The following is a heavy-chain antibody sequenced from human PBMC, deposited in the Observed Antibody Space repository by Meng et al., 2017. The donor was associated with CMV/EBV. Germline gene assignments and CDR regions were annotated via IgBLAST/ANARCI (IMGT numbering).Heavy chain of an antibody. CDR1: GFTFSSYG. D-gene: IGHD2-2*02. J-gene: IGHJ5*02. CDR2: IWYDGSNK. Sequence: GGSLRLSCAASGFTFSSYGMHWVRQAPGKGLEWVAVIWYDGSNKYYADSVKGRFTISRDNSKNTLYLQMNSLRAEDTAVYYCARRRAAAISNWFDPWGQGTLVTVSS. CDR3: ARRRAAAISNWFDP. V-gene: IGHV3-33*01.